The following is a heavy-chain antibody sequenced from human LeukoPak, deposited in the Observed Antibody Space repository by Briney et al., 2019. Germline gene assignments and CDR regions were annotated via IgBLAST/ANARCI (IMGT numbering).Heavy chain of an antibody. CDR3: ARHLSGVTGYTYGRGIDY. CDR2: IKKDGSDK. V-gene: IGHV3-7*01. J-gene: IGHJ4*02. D-gene: IGHD5-18*01. Sequence: GGSLRLSCAASGFTFSSYWMSWVRQAPGRGLEWVANIKKDGSDKYYVDSVKGRFTISRDNAKTSLYLQMNSLRAEDTAVYYCARHLSGVTGYTYGRGIDYWGQGTLVTVSS. CDR1: GFTFSSYW.